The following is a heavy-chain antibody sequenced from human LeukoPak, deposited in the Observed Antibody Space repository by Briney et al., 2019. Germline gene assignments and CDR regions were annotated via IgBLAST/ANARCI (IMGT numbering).Heavy chain of an antibody. CDR2: IYYSGTT. V-gene: IGHV4-59*01. D-gene: IGHD1-26*01. Sequence: SETLSLTCTVSDGSISTYYWSWIRQPPGKGLEWIGYIYYSGTTNYNPSLKSRVTISVDTSKNQFSLKLSSVTAADTAVYYCASYSGSYGTFDYWGQGTLVTVSS. J-gene: IGHJ4*02. CDR3: ASYSGSYGTFDY. CDR1: DGSISTYY.